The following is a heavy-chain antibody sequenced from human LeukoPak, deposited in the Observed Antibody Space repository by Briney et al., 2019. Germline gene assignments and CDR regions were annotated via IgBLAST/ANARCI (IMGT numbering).Heavy chain of an antibody. CDR1: GGSISSYY. CDR3: VRSDEQPVIAFDI. CDR2: IYTSGST. J-gene: IGHJ3*02. D-gene: IGHD6-13*01. Sequence: SETLSLTCTVSGGSISSYYWSWIRQPPGKGLEWIGYIYTSGSTNYNPSLKSRVTISVDTSKNQFSLKLSSVTAADTAVYYCVRSDEQPVIAFDIWGQGTMVTVSS. V-gene: IGHV4-4*09.